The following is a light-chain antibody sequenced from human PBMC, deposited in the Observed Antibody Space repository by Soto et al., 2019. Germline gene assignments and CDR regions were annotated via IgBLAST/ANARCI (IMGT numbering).Light chain of an antibody. Sequence: DIHMTHSPFSLSASVGEIVTMTFRASQSISGYLTWYQQQPGKAPKLLIFAASTLQSGVPSRFSGSGSGTDFTLTISCLQSEDFATYYCQQYYSFPWTFGQGTKVDIK. CDR1: QSISGY. V-gene: IGKV1-39*01. J-gene: IGKJ1*01. CDR2: AAS. CDR3: QQYYSFPWT.